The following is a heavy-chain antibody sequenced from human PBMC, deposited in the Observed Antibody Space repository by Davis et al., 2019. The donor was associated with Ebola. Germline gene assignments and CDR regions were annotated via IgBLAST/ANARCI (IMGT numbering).Heavy chain of an antibody. CDR3: AREAGGDISDLLYYYYGMDV. D-gene: IGHD3-9*01. Sequence: MPSETLSLTCTVSGGSISSYYWSWIRQPPGKGLEWVGYIYYTGSSNYNPSLKSRVTISIDTSKNQFSLKLSSVTAADTAVYYCAREAGGDISDLLYYYYGMDVWGKGTTVTVSS. CDR1: GGSISSYY. CDR2: IYYTGSS. J-gene: IGHJ6*04. V-gene: IGHV4-59*01.